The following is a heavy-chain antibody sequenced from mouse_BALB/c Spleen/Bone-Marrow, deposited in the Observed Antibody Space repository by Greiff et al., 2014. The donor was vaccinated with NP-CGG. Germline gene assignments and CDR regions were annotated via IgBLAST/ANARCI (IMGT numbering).Heavy chain of an antibody. Sequence: VQLQQSGAELVKPGTSVKLSCKASGYTFTTYYMYWVKQRPGQGLEWIGEINPNNGGTNFKEKFKSKATLTVDESSSTAYMQLSSLTSEDSAVYYCTRGRTWDFDYWGQGTTLTVSS. CDR2: INPNNGGT. CDR3: TRGRTWDFDY. V-gene: IGHV1S81*02. J-gene: IGHJ2*01. CDR1: GYTFTTYY. D-gene: IGHD4-1*01.